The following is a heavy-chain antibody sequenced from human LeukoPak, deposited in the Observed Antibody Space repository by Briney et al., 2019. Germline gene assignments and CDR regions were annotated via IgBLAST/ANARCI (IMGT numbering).Heavy chain of an antibody. V-gene: IGHV1-18*01. CDR3: ARDLFGYCSSTSCSSFDY. J-gene: IGHJ4*02. CDR1: GYTFTSYG. Sequence: ASVKVSCKVSGYTFTSYGFSWVRQAPGQGLKWMGWISAYNGNTNYAQKLQGRVTMTTDASTSTAYMELRSLRSDDTAVYHCARDLFGYCSSTSCSSFDYWGQGTLVTVSS. CDR2: ISAYNGNT. D-gene: IGHD2-2*03.